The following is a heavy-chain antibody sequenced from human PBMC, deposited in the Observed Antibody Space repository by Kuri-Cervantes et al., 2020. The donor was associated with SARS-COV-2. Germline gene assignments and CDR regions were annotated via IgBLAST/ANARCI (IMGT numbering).Heavy chain of an antibody. Sequence: SETLSLTCAVSGGFISSSNWWSWVRQPPGKGLEWIGEINHSGSTNYNPSLKSRVTISVDTSKNQFSLKLSSVTAADTAVYYCARRGAVAGTVPFFDYWGQGTLVTVSS. CDR3: ARRGAVAGTVPFFDY. CDR1: GGFISSSNW. J-gene: IGHJ4*02. D-gene: IGHD6-19*01. V-gene: IGHV4-4*02. CDR2: INHSGST.